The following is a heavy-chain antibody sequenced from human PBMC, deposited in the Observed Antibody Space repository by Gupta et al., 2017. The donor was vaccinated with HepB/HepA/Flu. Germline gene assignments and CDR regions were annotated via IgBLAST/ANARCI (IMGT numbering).Heavy chain of an antibody. V-gene: IGHV4-31*03. CDR2: IYYSENS. CDR1: GGSISSGGYY. CDR3: ARLSSSWYFGFDY. J-gene: IGHJ4*02. Sequence: QVQLQESGPGLVKPSQTLSLTCTVSGGSISSGGYYWSWIRQHPGKGLEWIGYIYYSENSYYNPSLKSRVTISVDTSKNQFSLKLSSVTAADTAVYYCARLSSSWYFGFDYWGQGTLVTVSS. D-gene: IGHD6-13*01.